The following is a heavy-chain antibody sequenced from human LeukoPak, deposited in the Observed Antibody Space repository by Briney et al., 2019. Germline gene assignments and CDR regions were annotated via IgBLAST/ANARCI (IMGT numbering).Heavy chain of an antibody. Sequence: SETLSLTCSVSGGSISSSTYYWGWISQSPVKGLEWIGSVNYSGSTFYNPSLKSRVAMSVDMFNNQFSLKLTSVTATDTAVYYCASGIDARSDSSVWGQGTLVTVSS. CDR1: GGSISSSTYY. V-gene: IGHV4-39*01. D-gene: IGHD6-19*01. CDR3: ASGIDARSDSSV. CDR2: VNYSGST. J-gene: IGHJ4*02.